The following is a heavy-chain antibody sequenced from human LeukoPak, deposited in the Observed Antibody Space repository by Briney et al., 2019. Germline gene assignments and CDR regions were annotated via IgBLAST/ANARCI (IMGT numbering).Heavy chain of an antibody. V-gene: IGHV4-61*01. Sequence: PSETLSLTCTVSGGSISSGSYYWSWIRQPPGKALEWIGYIFYIGSTSYNPSLKSRVAISVDTSKTQFSLKLSSVTAADTAVYYCARSPSGSYWTFEYWGQGILVTVSS. CDR2: IFYIGST. CDR3: ARSPSGSYWTFEY. D-gene: IGHD1-26*01. CDR1: GGSISSGSYY. J-gene: IGHJ4*02.